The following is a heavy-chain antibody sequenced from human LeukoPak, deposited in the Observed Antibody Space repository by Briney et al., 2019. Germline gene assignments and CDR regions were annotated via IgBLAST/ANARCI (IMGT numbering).Heavy chain of an antibody. V-gene: IGHV4-34*01. CDR2: INHSGST. D-gene: IGHD3-22*01. CDR1: GGSFSGYY. CDR3: AREEVEFDYYDSSGYFPSYYFDY. Sequence: PSETLSLTCAVYGGSFSGYYWSWIRQPPGKGLEWIGEINHSGSTNYNPSLKSRVTISVDTSKNQFSLKLSSVTAADTAVYYCAREEVEFDYYDSSGYFPSYYFDYWGQGTLVTVSS. J-gene: IGHJ4*02.